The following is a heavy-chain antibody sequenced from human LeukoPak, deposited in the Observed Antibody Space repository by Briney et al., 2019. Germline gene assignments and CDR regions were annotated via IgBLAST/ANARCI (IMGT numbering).Heavy chain of an antibody. D-gene: IGHD6-13*01. CDR2: IRYDGSNK. J-gene: IGHJ5*02. CDR1: GFTFSSYG. CDR3: AKRGEGVSNAWYMNNWFDP. V-gene: IGHV3-30*02. Sequence: GGSLRLSCAASGFTFSSYGMHWVRQAPGKGLEWVAFIRYDGSNKYYADSVKGRFTISRDNSKNTLYLQMNSLRAEDTAVYYCAKRGEGVSNAWYMNNWFDPWGQGTLVTVSS.